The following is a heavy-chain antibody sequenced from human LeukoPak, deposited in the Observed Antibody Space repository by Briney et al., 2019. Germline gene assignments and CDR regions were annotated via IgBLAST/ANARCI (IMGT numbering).Heavy chain of an antibody. CDR3: ARDSHYYDSSGYYGGSFDY. J-gene: IGHJ4*02. CDR1: GFTFSSYS. V-gene: IGHV3-48*01. Sequence: GGSLRLSCAASGFTFSSYSMNWVRQAPGKGLEWVSYISSSSSTIYYADSVKGRFTISRDNAKNSLYLQMNSLRAEDTAVYYCARDSHYYDSSGYYGGSFDYWGQGALVTVSS. CDR2: ISSSSSTI. D-gene: IGHD3-22*01.